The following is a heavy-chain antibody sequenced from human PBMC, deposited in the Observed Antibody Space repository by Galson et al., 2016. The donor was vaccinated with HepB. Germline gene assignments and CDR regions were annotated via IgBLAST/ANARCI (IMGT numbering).Heavy chain of an antibody. J-gene: IGHJ4*02. CDR3: ARPGSSSDFDY. Sequence: SVKVSCKASGGPFTNYAISWVRQAPGQGLEWMGGIIPVDGIANYAQNFQGRVTITADESTSTAYMELSSLRSEDTAVYYCARPGSSSDFDYWGQGTLVTVSS. D-gene: IGHD6-6*01. CDR1: GGPFTNYA. CDR2: IIPVDGIA. V-gene: IGHV1-69*10.